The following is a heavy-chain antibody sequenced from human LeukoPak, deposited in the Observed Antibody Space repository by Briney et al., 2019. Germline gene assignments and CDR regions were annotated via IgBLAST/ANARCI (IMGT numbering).Heavy chain of an antibody. D-gene: IGHD5-12*01. V-gene: IGHV3-74*01. CDR2: INSDGSST. J-gene: IGHJ4*02. CDR1: GFTFSSYW. Sequence: GGSLRLSCAASGFTFSSYWMHWVRQAPGKGLVWVSRINSDGSSTSYADSVKRRFTISRDNAKNTLYLQMNSLRAEDTAVDYCARVGSGYDYSADYWGQGTLVTVSS. CDR3: ARVGSGYDYSADY.